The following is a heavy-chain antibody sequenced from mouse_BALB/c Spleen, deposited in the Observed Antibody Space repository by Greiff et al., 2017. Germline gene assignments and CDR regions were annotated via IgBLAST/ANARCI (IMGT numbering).Heavy chain of an antibody. D-gene: IGHD2-12*01. CDR3: ANDGDAMDH. V-gene: IGHV5-6-3*01. J-gene: IGHJ4*01. CDR1: GFTFSSYG. CDR2: INSNGGST. Sequence: EVQRVESGGGLVQPGGSLKLSCAASGFTFSSYGMSWVRQTPDKRLELVATINSNGGSTYYPDSVKGRFTISRDNAKNTLYLQMSSLKSEDTAMYYCANDGDAMDHWGQGTSVTVSS.